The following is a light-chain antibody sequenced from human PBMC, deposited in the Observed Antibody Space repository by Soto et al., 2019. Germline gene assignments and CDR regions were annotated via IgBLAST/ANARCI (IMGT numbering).Light chain of an antibody. CDR1: SSDVGGYNF. V-gene: IGLV2-14*01. J-gene: IGLJ1*01. CDR3: SSYTSSSTLYV. Sequence: QSVLTQPASVSGSPGQSITISCTVTSSDVGGYNFVSWYQHHPGKAPQLMIFEVSNRPSGISYRFSGSKSGNTASLTISGLQAEDEADYYCSSYTSSSTLYVFGTGTKVTVL. CDR2: EVS.